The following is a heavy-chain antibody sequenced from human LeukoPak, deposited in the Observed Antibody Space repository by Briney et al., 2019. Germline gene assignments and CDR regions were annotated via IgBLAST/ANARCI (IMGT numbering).Heavy chain of an antibody. Sequence: PSETLSLTCTVSGGSISSYYWSWIRQPPGKGLEWIGYIYYSGSTNYNPSLKSRVTISVDTSKNQFSLKLSSVTAADTAVYYCARIPLGYCTGGSCSWGQGTLVTVSS. CDR3: ARIPLGYCTGGSCS. J-gene: IGHJ4*02. D-gene: IGHD2-15*01. V-gene: IGHV4-59*01. CDR2: IYYSGST. CDR1: GGSISSYY.